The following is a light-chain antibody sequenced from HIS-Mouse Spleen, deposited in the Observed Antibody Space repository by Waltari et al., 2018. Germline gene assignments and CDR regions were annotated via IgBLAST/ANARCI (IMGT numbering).Light chain of an antibody. CDR1: SRDVGGYNY. CDR3: SSYTSSSTLV. V-gene: IGLV2-14*01. Sequence: QSALTQPASVSGSPGQAITIPCTGTSRDVGGYNYLPRYQQHPGQAPKLMIYEVSNRPSGVSNRFSGSKSGNTASLTISGLQAEDEADYYCSSYTSSSTLVFGTGTKVTVL. CDR2: EVS. J-gene: IGLJ1*01.